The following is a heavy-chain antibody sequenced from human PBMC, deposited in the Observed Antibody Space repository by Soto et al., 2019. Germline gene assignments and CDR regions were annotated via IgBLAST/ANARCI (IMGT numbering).Heavy chain of an antibody. CDR1: GGSISSGNSYS. V-gene: IGHV4-30-2*01. CDR2: ISHTGST. CDR3: ARAVAPYLGTWFDP. Sequence: SETLSLTCAVSGGSISSGNSYSWSWIRQPPGKGLEWIGSISHTGSTSYNPSLKGRVTMSVDESKNQFSLKLSSVTAADMAVYYCARAVAPYLGTWFDPWGQGTLVTVSS. J-gene: IGHJ5*02. D-gene: IGHD3-16*01.